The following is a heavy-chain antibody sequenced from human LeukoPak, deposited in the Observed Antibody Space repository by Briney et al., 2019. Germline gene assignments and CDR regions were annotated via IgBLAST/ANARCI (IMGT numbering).Heavy chain of an antibody. CDR3: ARDSSAIADNWFDP. Sequence: SETLSLTCTVSGGSICSYYWSWIRQPPGKGLEWIGYLYNCATTNYNPSLKSRVTISVDTSKNQFSLNLSSVTAADTAVYYCARDSSAIADNWFDPWGQGTLVTVSS. CDR1: GGSICSYY. J-gene: IGHJ5*02. CDR2: LYNCATT. V-gene: IGHV4-59*01. D-gene: IGHD2-2*02.